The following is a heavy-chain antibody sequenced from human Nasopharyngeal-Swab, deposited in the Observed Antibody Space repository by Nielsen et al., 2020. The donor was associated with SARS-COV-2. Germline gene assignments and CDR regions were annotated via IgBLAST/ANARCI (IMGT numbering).Heavy chain of an antibody. J-gene: IGHJ3*02. Sequence: GGSLRLSCAASGFTFSSYAMHWDRQAPGKGLEWVAVISYDGSNKYHADSVKGRFTISRDNSKNTLYLQMNSLRAEDTAVYYCARVWGWLPDAFDIWGQGTMVTVSS. CDR3: ARVWGWLPDAFDI. D-gene: IGHD3-16*01. CDR1: GFTFSSYA. V-gene: IGHV3-30-3*01. CDR2: ISYDGSNK.